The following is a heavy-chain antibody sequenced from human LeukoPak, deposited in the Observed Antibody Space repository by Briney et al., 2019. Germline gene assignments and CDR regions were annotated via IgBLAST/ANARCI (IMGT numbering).Heavy chain of an antibody. CDR2: ISYDGSNK. CDR1: GFSISDYD. J-gene: IGHJ4*02. CDR3: AKLRDTSGWFLDY. V-gene: IGHV3-30*18. D-gene: IGHD6-19*01. Sequence: GRSLRLSCAASGFSISDYDMDWVRQAPGKGLEWVAVISYDGSNKYYEDSVKGRFTISRDNSKNTLFLQMNSLRSEDTAVYYCAKLRDTSGWFLDYWGQGTLVTVSS.